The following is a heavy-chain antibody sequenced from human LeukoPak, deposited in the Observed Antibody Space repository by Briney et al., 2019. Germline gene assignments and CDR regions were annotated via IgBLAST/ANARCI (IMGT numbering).Heavy chain of an antibody. J-gene: IGHJ4*02. CDR1: GFTFSSYA. V-gene: IGHV3-30-3*01. CDR3: AKDKEYYYGSGSYYYFDS. Sequence: GGSLRLSCAASGFTFSSYAMHWVRQAPGKGLEWVAVISYDGSNKYYADSVKGRFTISRDNSKNTLYLQMNSLRAEDTAIYYCAKDKEYYYGSGSYYYFDSWGQGTLVTVSS. D-gene: IGHD3-10*01. CDR2: ISYDGSNK.